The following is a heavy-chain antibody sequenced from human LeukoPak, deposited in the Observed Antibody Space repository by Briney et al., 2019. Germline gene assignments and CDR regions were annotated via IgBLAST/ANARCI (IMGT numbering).Heavy chain of an antibody. CDR3: ARTISPRWRAFDY. J-gene: IGHJ4*02. Sequence: PSETLSLTCTVSGGSISSSSYYWGWIRQPPGKGLEWIGSIYYSGSTYYNPSLKSRVTISVDTSKNHFSLKLSSVTAADTAVYYCARTISPRWRAFDYWGQGTLVTVSS. V-gene: IGHV4-39*02. D-gene: IGHD3-3*01. CDR1: GGSISSSSYY. CDR2: IYYSGST.